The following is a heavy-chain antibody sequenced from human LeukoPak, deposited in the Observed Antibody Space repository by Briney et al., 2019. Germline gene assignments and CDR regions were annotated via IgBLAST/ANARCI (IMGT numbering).Heavy chain of an antibody. Sequence: GASVKVSCKASGYTFTGYYMHWVRQAPGQGLEWMGWINTNTGNPTYAQGFTGRFVFSLDTSVSTAYLQISSLKAEDTAVYYCARDPGPIAVAGTRSESGYWGQGTLVTVSS. CDR1: GYTFTGYY. V-gene: IGHV7-4-1*02. CDR3: ARDPGPIAVAGTRSESGY. J-gene: IGHJ4*02. D-gene: IGHD6-19*01. CDR2: INTNTGNP.